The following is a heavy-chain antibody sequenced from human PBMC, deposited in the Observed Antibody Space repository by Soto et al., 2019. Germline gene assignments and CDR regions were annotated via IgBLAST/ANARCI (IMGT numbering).Heavy chain of an antibody. D-gene: IGHD3-3*01. CDR2: FDPEDGET. CDR1: GYTITELS. V-gene: IGHV1-24*01. CDR3: ATKESDFRFGP. J-gene: IGHJ5*02. Sequence: GSSVKVSCKVSGYTITELSMHWVRYAHGKGLEWMGGFDPEDGETIYAQMFLGRVTMTEDTSTDTAYMELSSLRSDDTAVYYGATKESDFRFGPWGEGPMVAVSS.